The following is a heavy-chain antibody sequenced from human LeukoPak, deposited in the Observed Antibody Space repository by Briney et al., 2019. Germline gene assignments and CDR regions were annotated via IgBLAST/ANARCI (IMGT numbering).Heavy chain of an antibody. CDR1: GFTFSSYG. V-gene: IGHV3-30*02. D-gene: IGHD3-3*01. CDR2: IRYDGSNK. J-gene: IGHJ4*02. CDR3: AKDVEWLNYFDY. Sequence: GGSLRLSCAASGFTFSSYGMHWVRQAPGKGLEWVAFIRYDGSNKYYADSVKGRFTISRDNSKNTLYLQMNSLRAEDTAVYYCAKDVEWLNYFDYWGQGTLVTVSS.